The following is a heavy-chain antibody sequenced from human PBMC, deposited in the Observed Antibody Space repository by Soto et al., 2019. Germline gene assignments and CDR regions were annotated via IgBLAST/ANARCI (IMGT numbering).Heavy chain of an antibody. J-gene: IGHJ4*02. Sequence: QVRLVQSGAEVKKPGASVKVSCKASGYTFTSNYMHWVRQAPGQGLEWMGIIDPSGGTTSYAQKFQGRVTMTRDTSTSTVHMELNSLKSEDTAVYYCGRVTSPYRNNWTYDYWGQGTLVTVSS. CDR3: GRVTSPYRNNWTYDY. CDR1: GYTFTSNY. CDR2: IDPSGGTT. D-gene: IGHD1-1*01. V-gene: IGHV1-46*03.